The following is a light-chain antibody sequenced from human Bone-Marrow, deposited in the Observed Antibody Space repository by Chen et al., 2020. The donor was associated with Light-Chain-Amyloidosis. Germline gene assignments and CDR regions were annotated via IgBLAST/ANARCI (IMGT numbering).Light chain of an antibody. J-gene: IGLJ1*01. V-gene: IGLV2-14*01. Sequence: QSALTQPASVSGSPGQSITIPCTGTSSDVGGDNNVSWYQQHPDKAPKLMIYEVTNRPSWFPDRFSGSKSDNTASLTISGLQTEDEADYFCSSYTITNTLVFGSGTRVTVL. CDR3: SSYTITNTLV. CDR1: SSDVGGDNN. CDR2: EVT.